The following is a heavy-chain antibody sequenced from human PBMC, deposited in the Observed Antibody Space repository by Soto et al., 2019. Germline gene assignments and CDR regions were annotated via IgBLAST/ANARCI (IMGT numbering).Heavy chain of an antibody. J-gene: IGHJ6*02. D-gene: IGHD2-2*02. Sequence: SDTLSLSCAVAGDSISNGCYWGWLRQPPGKGLEWIGSIYHSGSTYYNPSLKSRVTISVDTSKNQFSLKLSSVTAADTAVYYCAREPAATPYYYYYGMDVWGQGTTVTVSS. CDR2: IYHSGST. CDR1: GDSISNGCY. CDR3: AREPAATPYYYYYGMDV. V-gene: IGHV4-38-2*02.